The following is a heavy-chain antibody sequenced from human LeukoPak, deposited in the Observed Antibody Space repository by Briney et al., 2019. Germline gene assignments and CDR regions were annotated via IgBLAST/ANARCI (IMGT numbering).Heavy chain of an antibody. D-gene: IGHD3-3*01. CDR2: IYYSGST. CDR3: ARGRSGYDFWSGPQAIRNSGFDP. V-gene: IGHV4-31*03. CDR1: GGSISSGGYY. J-gene: IGHJ5*02. Sequence: KPSETLSLTCTVSGGSISSGGYYWSWIRQHPGKGLEWIGYIYYSGSTYYNPSLKSRVTISVDTSKNQFSLKLSSVTAADTAVYYCARGRSGYDFWSGPQAIRNSGFDPWGQGTLVTVSS.